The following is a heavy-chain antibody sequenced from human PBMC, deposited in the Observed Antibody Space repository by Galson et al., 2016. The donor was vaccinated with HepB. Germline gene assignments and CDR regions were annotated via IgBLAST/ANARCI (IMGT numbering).Heavy chain of an antibody. CDR1: GFTFSNYW. Sequence: SLRLSCAASGFTFSNYWMSWVRQAAGKGLEWVANIKQDESEKYYMDSVKGRFTITRDNAKNPLYLQMNSLTVGDTAVYYCARWDSYGDREYFHHWGQGTLVTVSS. V-gene: IGHV3-7*01. J-gene: IGHJ1*01. CDR2: IKQDESEK. D-gene: IGHD4-17*01. CDR3: ARWDSYGDREYFHH.